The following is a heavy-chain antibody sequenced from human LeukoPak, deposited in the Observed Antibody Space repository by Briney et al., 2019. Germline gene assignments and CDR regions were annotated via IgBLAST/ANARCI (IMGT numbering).Heavy chain of an antibody. CDR2: IYDSGST. CDR3: ARGCDGDCYSPRGYYYYYGMDV. D-gene: IGHD2-21*02. V-gene: IGHV4-59*01. J-gene: IGHJ6*02. CDR1: GGXIRSYY. Sequence: SETLSLTCTVSGGXIRSYYCSWIRQPPGKGLEWIGYIYDSGSTNYNPSLKSRVTISVDTSKNQFSLKLSSVTAADTAVYYCARGCDGDCYSPRGYYYYYGMDVWGQGTTVTVSS.